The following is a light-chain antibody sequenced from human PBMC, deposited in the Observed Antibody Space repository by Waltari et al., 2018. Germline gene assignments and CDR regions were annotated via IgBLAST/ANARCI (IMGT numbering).Light chain of an antibody. J-gene: IGKJ2*01. V-gene: IGKV3-20*01. CDR3: QQYGSSILYT. CDR2: GAS. CDR1: QRLTKNY. Sequence: VLTQSPGTLSLSPGERATLSCRASQRLTKNYLAWYQQKPGQAPRLLIYGASRRAAGIPDRFSGSGSGTDVALTISRLEPEDSAVYYCQQYGSSILYTFGQGTKLEIQ.